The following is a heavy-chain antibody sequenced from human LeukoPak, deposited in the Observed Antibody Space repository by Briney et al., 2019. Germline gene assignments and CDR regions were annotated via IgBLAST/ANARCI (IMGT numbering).Heavy chain of an antibody. CDR2: ISYDGSNK. J-gene: IGHJ4*02. Sequence: PGGSLRLSCAASGFTFSSYGMHWVRQAPVKGLEWVAVISYDGSNKYYADSVKGRFTISRDNSKNTLYLQMNSLRAEDTAVYYCAKFSSSSWSHGGGSFDYWGQGTLVTVSS. CDR3: AKFSSSSWSHGGGSFDY. D-gene: IGHD6-13*01. V-gene: IGHV3-30*18. CDR1: GFTFSSYG.